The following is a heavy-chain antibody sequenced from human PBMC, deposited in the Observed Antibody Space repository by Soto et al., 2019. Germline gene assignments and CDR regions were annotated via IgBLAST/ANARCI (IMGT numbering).Heavy chain of an antibody. CDR1: GGSFSGYY. J-gene: IGHJ6*02. CDR3: ARGPFVDV. CDR2: INHSGST. Sequence: SETLSLTCAVYGGSFSGYYWSWIRQPPGKGLEWIGEINHSGSTYYNPSLKSRVTISVDTSKNQFSLKLSSVTAADTAVYYCARGPFVDVWGQGTTVTVSS. V-gene: IGHV4-34*01.